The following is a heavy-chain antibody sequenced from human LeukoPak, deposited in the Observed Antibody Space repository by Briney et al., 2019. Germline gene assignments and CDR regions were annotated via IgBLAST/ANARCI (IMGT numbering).Heavy chain of an antibody. CDR2: KHFSGSA. Sequence: SETLSLTCTVSGGSIQNYYWSWIRQPPGKGLEWIGYKHFSGSANYNPSLKSRVTISVDTSKNQFSLKLSSVTAADTAVYYCARDDLSDWYFDLWGRGTLVTVSS. CDR3: ARDDLSDWYFDL. V-gene: IGHV4-59*12. CDR1: GGSIQNYY. J-gene: IGHJ2*01.